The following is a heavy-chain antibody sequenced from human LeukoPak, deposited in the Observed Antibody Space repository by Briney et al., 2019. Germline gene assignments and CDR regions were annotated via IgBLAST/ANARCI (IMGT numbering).Heavy chain of an antibody. Sequence: ETLSLTCTVSGGSISSYYWSWIRHAPGKGLEWVSSISSSSSYIYYADSVKGRFTISRDNAKNSLYVQMNSLRAEDTAVYYCATWGSLGPFDYWGQGTLVTVSS. D-gene: IGHD3-16*01. V-gene: IGHV3-21*01. CDR1: GGSISSYY. J-gene: IGHJ4*02. CDR3: ATWGSLGPFDY. CDR2: ISSSSSYI.